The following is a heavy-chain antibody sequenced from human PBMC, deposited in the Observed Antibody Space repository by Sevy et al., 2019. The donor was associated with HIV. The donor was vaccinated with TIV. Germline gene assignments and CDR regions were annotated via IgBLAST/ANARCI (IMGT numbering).Heavy chain of an antibody. V-gene: IGHV1-69*13. Sequence: ASVKVSCKASGGTFSSYAISWVRQAPGQGLEWMGGIIPIFGTANYAQTFQGRVTITADESTSTAYMELSSLRSEDTAVYYCASRMETISGFDPWGQGTLVTVSS. CDR3: ASRMETISGFDP. CDR2: IIPIFGTA. CDR1: GGTFSSYA. D-gene: IGHD1-1*01. J-gene: IGHJ5*02.